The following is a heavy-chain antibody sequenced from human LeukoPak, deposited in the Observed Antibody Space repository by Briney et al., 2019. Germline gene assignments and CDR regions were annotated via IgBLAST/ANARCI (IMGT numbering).Heavy chain of an antibody. CDR2: ISGSGGNT. D-gene: IGHD2-2*01. CDR3: TRYCSSSRCPIYYGMDV. J-gene: IGHJ6*02. Sequence: GGSLRLSCAASGFTFSSYVMSWVRQAPGKGLEWVSTISGSGGNTYYADSVKGRFTVSRDNSKNTLYLQMNSLRAEDTAVYYSTRYCSSSRCPIYYGMDVWGQGTTVTVSS. V-gene: IGHV3-23*01. CDR1: GFTFSSYV.